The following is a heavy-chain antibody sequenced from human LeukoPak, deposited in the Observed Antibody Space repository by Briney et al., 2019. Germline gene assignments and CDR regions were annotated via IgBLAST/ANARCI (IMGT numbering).Heavy chain of an antibody. CDR2: IYTSGST. J-gene: IGHJ6*03. Sequence: SETLSLTCTVSGGSISSGSYYWSWIRQPAGKGLEWIGRIYTSGSTNYNPSLKSRVTISVDTSNNQFSLKLSSVTAADTAVYYCARGRDYYYYYMDVWGKGTTVTVSS. CDR3: ARGRDYYYYYMDV. CDR1: GGSISSGSYY. V-gene: IGHV4-61*02.